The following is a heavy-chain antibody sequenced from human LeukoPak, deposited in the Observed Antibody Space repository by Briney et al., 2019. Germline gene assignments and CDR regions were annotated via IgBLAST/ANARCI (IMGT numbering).Heavy chain of an antibody. CDR2: IYTSGST. CDR1: GGSISSGGYY. V-gene: IGHV4-61*02. Sequence: PSETLSLTCTVSGGSISSGGYYWSWIRQPAGTGLEWIGRIYTSGSTNYNPSLKSRVTISVDTSKNQFSLKLTSVTAADTAVYYCARDCPAAIKYSSSWYFNYWGQGTLVTVSS. D-gene: IGHD6-13*01. J-gene: IGHJ4*02. CDR3: ARDCPAAIKYSSSWYFNY.